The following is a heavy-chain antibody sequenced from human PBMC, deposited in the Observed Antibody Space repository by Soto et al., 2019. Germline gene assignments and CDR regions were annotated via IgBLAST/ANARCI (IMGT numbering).Heavy chain of an antibody. D-gene: IGHD6-19*01. CDR2: INEDGSKK. V-gene: IGHV3-7*03. CDR3: AREMHLGSGWGDIDI. J-gene: IGHJ4*02. Sequence: PAGSLRLSCAVSGFTVSAKWMSWVRQAPGKGLEWLANINEDGSKKFYVDSVKGRFTISKDNAKNSLSLQLGSLRADDRAVYYCAREMHLGSGWGDIDIWGRGTMVTVSS. CDR1: GFTVSAKW.